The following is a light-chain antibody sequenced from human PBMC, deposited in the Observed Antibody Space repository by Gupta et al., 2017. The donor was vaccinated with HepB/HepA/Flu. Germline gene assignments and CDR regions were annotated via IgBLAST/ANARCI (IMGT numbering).Light chain of an antibody. V-gene: IGKV4-1*01. CDR3: HQYYTFPFT. CDR1: QSVLDSPNNRNY. Sequence: DIVMTQSPDSLPVSLGERATINCKSSQSVLDSPNNRNYLAWYQLKPGQPPKLLISWASTRESGVPDRFSGSGSGTDFTLTISSLQAEDVAVYYCHQYYTFPFTFGQGTKLEI. J-gene: IGKJ2*01. CDR2: WAS.